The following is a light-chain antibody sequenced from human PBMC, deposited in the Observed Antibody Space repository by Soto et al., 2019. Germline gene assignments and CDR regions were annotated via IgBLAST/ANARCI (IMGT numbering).Light chain of an antibody. J-gene: IGLJ2*01. Sequence: QSALTQPASVSGSPGQSIIISCTGTSSDVGGYNYVSWYQQHPGKAPKLMIFDVRNRPSGVSDRFSGSKSGNTASLTISGLQAEDEADYYCSSYTTSSTLVFGGGTKLTVL. CDR2: DVR. V-gene: IGLV2-14*03. CDR1: SSDVGGYNY. CDR3: SSYTTSSTLV.